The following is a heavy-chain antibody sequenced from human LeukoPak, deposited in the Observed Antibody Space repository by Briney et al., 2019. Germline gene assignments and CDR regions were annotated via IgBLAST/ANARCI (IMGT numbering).Heavy chain of an antibody. J-gene: IGHJ4*02. D-gene: IGHD5-18*01. Sequence: GGSLRLSCVASGFTFSQHGMNWVRQAPGKGLEWVSGIRADAVTTYYADSVKGRFIISRDNAKNSLYLQMNSLRAEDTAVYYCARLTGYSYGPTIDYWGQGTLVTVSS. CDR1: GFTFSQHG. CDR2: IRADAVTT. V-gene: IGHV3-23*01. CDR3: ARLTGYSYGPTIDY.